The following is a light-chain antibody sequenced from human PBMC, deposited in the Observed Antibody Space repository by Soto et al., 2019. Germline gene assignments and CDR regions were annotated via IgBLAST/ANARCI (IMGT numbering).Light chain of an antibody. CDR2: MAS. CDR3: KQYNVYYT. CDR1: QYISNW. J-gene: IGKJ2*01. V-gene: IGKV1-5*03. Sequence: DIQMTQSPATLSASVVYRVTLTCQASQYISNWLAWYQQKPGKAPQLLIHMASILENGVPSRFSGSGSGTEFTLTISSLQPEDFATYYCKQYNVYYTCGQGTKVDIK.